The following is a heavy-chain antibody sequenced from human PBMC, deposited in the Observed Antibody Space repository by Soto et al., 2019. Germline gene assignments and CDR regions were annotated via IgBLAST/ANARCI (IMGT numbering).Heavy chain of an antibody. CDR3: ATSNWFGP. CDR1: GGSISTRGYF. J-gene: IGHJ5*02. V-gene: IGHV4-39*01. D-gene: IGHD4-4*01. Sequence: QLQLQESGPGLVKPSETLSLTCTVSGGSISTRGYFWGWIRQPPGKGLEWIGTIYYSGSTYYNPSLKRRVTISVDTSNNQFSLKLRSVTAADPAVYYCATSNWFGPWGQGTLVTVSS. CDR2: IYYSGST.